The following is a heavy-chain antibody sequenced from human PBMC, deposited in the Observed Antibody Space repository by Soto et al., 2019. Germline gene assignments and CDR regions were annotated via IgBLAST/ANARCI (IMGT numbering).Heavy chain of an antibody. CDR3: ARNLRVTGWYYFDY. Sequence: PSETLSLTCTVSGGSINNYHWSWIRQPPGKGLEWIGYIYYTGGPNYNPSVKSRVTISVDTSKDQFSLQLRSVTAADTAVYYCARNLRVTGWYYFDYWGQGSLVTV. V-gene: IGHV4-59*01. CDR2: IYYTGGP. CDR1: GGSINNYH. J-gene: IGHJ4*01. D-gene: IGHD6-19*01.